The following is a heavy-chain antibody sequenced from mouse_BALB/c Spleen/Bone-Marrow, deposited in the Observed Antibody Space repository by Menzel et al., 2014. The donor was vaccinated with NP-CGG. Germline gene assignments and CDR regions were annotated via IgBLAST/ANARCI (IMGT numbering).Heavy chain of an antibody. CDR1: GFTFTDYY. CDR2: IRNKAYGYTT. D-gene: IGHD1-1*01. CDR3: ARDMGGLLFDS. V-gene: IGHV7-3*02. J-gene: IGHJ2*01. Sequence: EVKLQESGGGLVQPGGSLRLSCATSGFTFTDYYMNWVRQPPGKALEWLAFIRNKAYGYTTEYSASVKGRFTISRDNSQNIPYLQMNTLRAEDSATYYCARDMGGLLFDSWGQGTTLSVSS.